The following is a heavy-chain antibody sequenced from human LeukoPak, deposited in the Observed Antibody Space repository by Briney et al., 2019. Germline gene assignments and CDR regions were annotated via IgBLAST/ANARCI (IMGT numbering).Heavy chain of an antibody. CDR2: IKQDGSEK. D-gene: IGHD4-17*01. V-gene: IGHV3-7*01. CDR3: ARDPTNDYGDYSDAFDI. Sequence: GGSLRLSCAASGFTFSSYWMSWVRQAPGKGLEWVANIKQDGSEKYYVDSVKGRFTISRDNAKNSLYLQMNSLRAEDTAVYYCARDPTNDYGDYSDAFDIWGQGTMVTVSS. CDR1: GFTFSSYW. J-gene: IGHJ3*02.